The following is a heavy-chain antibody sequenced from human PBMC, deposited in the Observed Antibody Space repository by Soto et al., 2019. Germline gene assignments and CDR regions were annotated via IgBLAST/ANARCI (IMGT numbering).Heavy chain of an antibody. J-gene: IGHJ6*03. CDR2: IRSKAYGGTT. CDR1: GVTFGDYA. Sequence: GGSLRLSCTASGVTFGDYAMSWFRQAPGKGLEWVGFIRSKAYGGTTEYAASVKGRFTISRDDSKSIAYLQMNSLKTEDTAVYYCTRQGETYYYYMDVWGKGTTVTVSS. CDR3: TRQGETYYYYMDV. V-gene: IGHV3-49*03. D-gene: IGHD3-10*01.